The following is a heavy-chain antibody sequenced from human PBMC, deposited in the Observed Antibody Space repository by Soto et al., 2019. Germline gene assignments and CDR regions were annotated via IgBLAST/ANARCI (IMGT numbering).Heavy chain of an antibody. Sequence: QLQLQESGPGLVKPSETLSLTCTVSGGSISSSSYYWGWIRQPPGKGLEWIGSIYYSGSTYYNPSLKSRVNTSVDTSKNQFSLKLSSVTAADTAVYYCATLWFGESPYWGQGTLVTVSS. CDR2: IYYSGST. D-gene: IGHD3-10*01. CDR1: GGSISSSSYY. V-gene: IGHV4-39*01. CDR3: ATLWFGESPY. J-gene: IGHJ4*02.